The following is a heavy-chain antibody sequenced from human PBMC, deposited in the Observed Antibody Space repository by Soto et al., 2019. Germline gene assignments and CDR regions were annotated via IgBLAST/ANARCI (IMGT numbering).Heavy chain of an antibody. CDR3: AKDPGGGSSSWYKD. CDR2: ISGSGGST. V-gene: IGHV3-23*01. D-gene: IGHD6-13*01. Sequence: PGGSLRLSCAASGFTFSSYAMSWVRQAPGKGLEWVSAISGSGGSTYYADSVKGRFTISRDNSKNTLYLQMNSLRAEDTAVYYCAKDPGGGSSSWYKDWGQGNLVTVAS. J-gene: IGHJ4*02. CDR1: GFTFSSYA.